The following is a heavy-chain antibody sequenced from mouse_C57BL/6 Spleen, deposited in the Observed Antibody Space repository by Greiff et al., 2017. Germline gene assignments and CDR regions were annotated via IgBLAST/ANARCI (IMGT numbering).Heavy chain of an antibody. CDR1: GFTFSDYG. CDR3: ARDYGSSYVPYAMDY. J-gene: IGHJ4*01. D-gene: IGHD1-1*01. V-gene: IGHV5-17*01. Sequence: EVKPMESGGGLVKPGGSLKLSCAASGFTFSDYGMHWVRQAPEKGLEWVAYISSGSSTIYYADTVKGRFTISRDNAKNTLFLQMTSLRSEDTAMYYCARDYGSSYVPYAMDYWGQGTSVTVSS. CDR2: ISSGSSTI.